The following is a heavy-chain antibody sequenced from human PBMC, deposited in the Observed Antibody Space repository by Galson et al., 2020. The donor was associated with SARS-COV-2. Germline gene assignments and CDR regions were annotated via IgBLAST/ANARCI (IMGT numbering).Heavy chain of an antibody. Sequence: SETLYLTCTVSGGSISSGGYYWSWIRQHPGKGLEWIGYINYSGSTYYNPSLKSRVTISVDTSKNQFSLKLSSVTAAGTAVYYCARDQASTLFFYQGFVYWGQGTLVTVSS. J-gene: IGHJ4*02. CDR3: ARDQASTLFFYQGFVY. CDR1: GGSISSGGYY. V-gene: IGHV4-31*03. D-gene: IGHD2-2*01. CDR2: INYSGST.